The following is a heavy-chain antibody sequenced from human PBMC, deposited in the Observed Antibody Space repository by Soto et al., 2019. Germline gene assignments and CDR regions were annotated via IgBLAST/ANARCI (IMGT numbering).Heavy chain of an antibody. CDR2: ISSSSSYI. V-gene: IGHV3-21*01. CDR3: ARDPVPYSSSSRDYYFDY. D-gene: IGHD6-6*01. CDR1: GFTFSSYI. J-gene: IGHJ4*02. Sequence: GGSLRLSCAASGFTFSSYIMNWVRQSPGKGLEWVSSISSSSSYIYYADSVKGRFTISRDNAKNSLYLQMNSLRAEDTAVYYCARDPVPYSSSSRDYYFDYWGQGTLVTVSS.